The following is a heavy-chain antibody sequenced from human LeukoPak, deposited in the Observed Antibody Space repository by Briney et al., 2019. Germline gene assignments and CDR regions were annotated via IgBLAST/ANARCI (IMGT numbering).Heavy chain of an antibody. Sequence: GASVKVSCKASGYTFTGYYMHWVRQAPGQGLEWMGWINPNSGGTNYAQKFQGRVTMTRDTSISTAYMELSRLRSDDTAVYYCVRAHCSSTSCYVGIFDYWGQGTLVTVSS. V-gene: IGHV1-2*02. D-gene: IGHD2-2*01. CDR3: VRAHCSSTSCYVGIFDY. CDR1: GYTFTGYY. J-gene: IGHJ4*02. CDR2: INPNSGGT.